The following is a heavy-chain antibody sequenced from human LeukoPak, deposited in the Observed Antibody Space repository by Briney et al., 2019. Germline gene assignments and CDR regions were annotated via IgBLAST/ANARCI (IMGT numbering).Heavy chain of an antibody. D-gene: IGHD3-3*01. CDR3: ASTKTISHYDFWSGYPHFDY. CDR1: GGSISSYY. J-gene: IGHJ4*02. CDR2: IYTSGST. V-gene: IGHV4-4*07. Sequence: PSETLSLTCTVSGGSISSYYWSWIRQPAGKGLEWIGRIYTSGSTNYNPSLKSRVTISVDTSKNQFSLKLSSVTAADTAVYYCASTKTISHYDFWSGYPHFDYWGQGTLVTVSS.